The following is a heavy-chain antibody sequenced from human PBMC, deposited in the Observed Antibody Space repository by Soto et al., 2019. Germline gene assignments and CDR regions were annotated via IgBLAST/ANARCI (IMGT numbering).Heavy chain of an antibody. D-gene: IGHD6-13*01. Sequence: PSEPLSLTRTVAGGSISSYYWSWIRQPPGKGLEWIGEINHSGSTNYNPSLKSRVTISVDTSKNQFSLKLSSVTAADTAVYYCARGIAAAAPFDYWGQGTLVTVSS. CDR3: ARGIAAAAPFDY. CDR1: GGSISSYY. CDR2: INHSGST. V-gene: IGHV4-34*01. J-gene: IGHJ4*02.